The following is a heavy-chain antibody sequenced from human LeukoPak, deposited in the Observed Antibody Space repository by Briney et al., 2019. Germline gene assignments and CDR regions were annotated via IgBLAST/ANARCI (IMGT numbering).Heavy chain of an antibody. CDR1: GGSISSYY. CDR3: VKDFSVVSY. V-gene: IGHV4-59*12. CDR2: IYYSGST. D-gene: IGHD2-15*01. J-gene: IGHJ4*02. Sequence: PSETLSLTCTVSGGSISSYYWSWIRQPPGKGLEWIGYIYYSGSTNYNPSLKSRVTISVDTSKNQFSLKLSSVTAADTAVYYCVKDFSVVSYWGQGTLVTVSS.